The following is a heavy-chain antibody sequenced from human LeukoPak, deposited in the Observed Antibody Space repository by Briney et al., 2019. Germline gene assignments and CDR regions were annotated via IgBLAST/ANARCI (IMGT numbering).Heavy chain of an antibody. J-gene: IGHJ4*02. CDR1: GGSISSYY. Sequence: KASETLSLTCTVSGGSISSYYWSWIRQPAGKGLEWIGRIYTSGSTNYNPSLKSRVTMSVDTSKNQFSLKLSSVTAADTAVYYCASTLYSYGTDYFDYWSEGTLVTVSS. CDR3: ASTLYSYGTDYFDY. CDR2: IYTSGST. D-gene: IGHD5-18*01. V-gene: IGHV4-4*07.